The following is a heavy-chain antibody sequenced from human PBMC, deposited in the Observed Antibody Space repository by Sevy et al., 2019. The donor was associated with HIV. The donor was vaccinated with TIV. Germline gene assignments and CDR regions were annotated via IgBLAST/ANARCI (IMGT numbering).Heavy chain of an antibody. V-gene: IGHV3-23*01. D-gene: IGHD1-26*01. CDR3: AKMSGSYLSLDY. CDR2: ISASGGYT. CDR1: GFTFNSYV. Sequence: GGSLRLSCATSGFTFNSYVISWVRQAPGKGLEWVSAISASGGYTYYADSVKGRFTISRDNSKNTLDLQMNSLRAEDTAVYYCAKMSGSYLSLDYWGQGTLVTVSS. J-gene: IGHJ4*02.